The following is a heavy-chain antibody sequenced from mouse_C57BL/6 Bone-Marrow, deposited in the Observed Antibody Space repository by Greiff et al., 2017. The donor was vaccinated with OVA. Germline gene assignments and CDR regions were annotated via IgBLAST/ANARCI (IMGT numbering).Heavy chain of an antibody. CDR2: IYPGNSDT. D-gene: IGHD1-1*01. V-gene: IGHV1-5*01. Sequence: EVQLQQSGTVLARPGASVKMSCKTSGYTFTSYWMHWVKQRPGQGLEWIGAIYPGNSDTSYNQKFKGKAKLTAVTSASTAYMELSSLTNEDSAVYYCTIPFYYYGSSDAMDYWGQGTSVTVSS. CDR3: TIPFYYYGSSDAMDY. J-gene: IGHJ4*01. CDR1: GYTFTSYW.